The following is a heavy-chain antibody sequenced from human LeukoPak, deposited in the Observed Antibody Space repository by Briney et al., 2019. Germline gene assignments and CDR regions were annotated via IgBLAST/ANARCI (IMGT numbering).Heavy chain of an antibody. Sequence: GGSLRLSCAASGFTFSSYGMHWVRQAPGKGLEWVAFIRYDGGNKYYADSVKGRFTISRDNSKNTLYLQMNSLRAEDTAVYYCAKDPRRITIFGVVIDFVYWGQGTLVTVSS. D-gene: IGHD3-3*01. V-gene: IGHV3-30*02. CDR2: IRYDGGNK. CDR3: AKDPRRITIFGVVIDFVY. CDR1: GFTFSSYG. J-gene: IGHJ4*02.